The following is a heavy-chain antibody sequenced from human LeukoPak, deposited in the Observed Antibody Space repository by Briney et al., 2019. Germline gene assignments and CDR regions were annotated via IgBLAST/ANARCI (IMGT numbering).Heavy chain of an antibody. CDR3: ARLTAYGGNSYFDY. J-gene: IGHJ4*02. CDR2: ISAYNGNT. V-gene: IGHV1-18*01. D-gene: IGHD4-23*01. Sequence: GASVTVSCKASGYTFSIYSIAWVRQAPGQGLEWMGWISAYNGNTNYAQKFQGRVTMTTDTSTSTAYMELRSLRSDDTAVYYCARLTAYGGNSYFDYWGQGTLVTVSS. CDR1: GYTFSIYS.